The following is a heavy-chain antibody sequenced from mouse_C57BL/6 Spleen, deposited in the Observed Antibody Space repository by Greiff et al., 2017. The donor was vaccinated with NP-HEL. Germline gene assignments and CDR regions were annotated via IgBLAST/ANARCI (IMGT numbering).Heavy chain of an antibody. J-gene: IGHJ2*01. CDR3: TRVGIYYYGGFDY. CDR1: GYTFTDYE. CDR2: IDPETGGT. Sequence: QVQLQQSGAELVRPGASVTLSCKASGYTFTDYEMHWVKQTPVHGLEWIGAIDPETGGTAYNQKFKGKAILTADKSSSTAYMELRSLTSEDSAVYYGTRVGIYYYGGFDYWGQGTTLTVAS. V-gene: IGHV1-15*01. D-gene: IGHD1-1*01.